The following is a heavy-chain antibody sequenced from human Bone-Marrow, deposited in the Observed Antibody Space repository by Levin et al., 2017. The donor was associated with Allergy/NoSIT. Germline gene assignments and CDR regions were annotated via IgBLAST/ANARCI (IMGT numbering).Heavy chain of an antibody. Sequence: KLGESLKISCKTSGYSFSSNYIHWVRQAPGQGLEWLGIVNPAGGSPGYAQRFLGRVTMTRDTSTTTVYMELTSLKSEDTAVYFCARASYHYDSGGFFYYFDHWGQGTLVTVSP. J-gene: IGHJ4*02. CDR1: GYSFSSNY. CDR2: VNPAGGSP. D-gene: IGHD6-25*01. V-gene: IGHV1-46*01. CDR3: ARASYHYDSGGFFYYFDH.